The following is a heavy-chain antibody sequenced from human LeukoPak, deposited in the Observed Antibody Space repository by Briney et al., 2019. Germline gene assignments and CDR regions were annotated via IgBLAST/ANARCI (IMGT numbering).Heavy chain of an antibody. V-gene: IGHV5-10-1*04. CDR2: IDPADSYI. J-gene: IGHJ4*02. Sequence: GESLRISCKGSGYRFTSYWISWVRQMPGQGLEWMGRIDPADSYINYSPSFQGQVTFSAEKSISTAYLQWSSLKASDTAMYYCARHVDGTGLDYWGQGTLVTVSS. CDR3: ARHVDGTGLDY. D-gene: IGHD6-19*01. CDR1: GYRFTSYW.